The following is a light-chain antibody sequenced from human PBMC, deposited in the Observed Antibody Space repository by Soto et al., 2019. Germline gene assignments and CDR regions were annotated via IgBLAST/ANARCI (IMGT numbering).Light chain of an antibody. V-gene: IGKV1-9*01. CDR2: SAS. Sequence: DIQLTHSPSFLSASVGDRITITCRASQGISNYLAWYQQKPGKAPELLVYSASTLQSGVPSRFSGGGSETDLILTVGTLQPEDFATYYCLQPFRYHLTVGGGPKVHIK. CDR3: LQPFRYHLT. J-gene: IGKJ4*01. CDR1: QGISNY.